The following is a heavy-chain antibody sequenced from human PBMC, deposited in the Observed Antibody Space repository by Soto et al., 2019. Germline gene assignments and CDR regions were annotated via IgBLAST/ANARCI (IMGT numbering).Heavy chain of an antibody. CDR3: ARGSKGGLGRPLDY. Sequence: QVQLQQWGAGLLKPSETLSLTCAVYGGSFSGYYWSWIRQPPGKGLEWIGEINHSGSTNYNPSLKSRVTISVDTSKNQFSLKLSSVTSADTAVYYCARGSKGGLGRPLDYLGQGTLVTVSS. CDR2: INHSGST. D-gene: IGHD2-15*01. V-gene: IGHV4-34*01. J-gene: IGHJ4*02. CDR1: GGSFSGYY.